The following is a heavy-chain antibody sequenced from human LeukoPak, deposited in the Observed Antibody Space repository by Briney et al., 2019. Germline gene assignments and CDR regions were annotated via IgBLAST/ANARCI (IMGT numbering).Heavy chain of an antibody. V-gene: IGHV3-7*01. J-gene: IGHJ3*02. CDR3: AAELRSGYFVGAFDI. Sequence: GGSLRLSCAASGFTFSSYWMSWVRQAPGKGLEWVANIKQDGSEKYYVDSVKGRFTISRGNAKNSLYLQMNSLRAEDTAVYYCAAELRSGYFVGAFDIWGQGTMVTVSS. CDR1: GFTFSSYW. CDR2: IKQDGSEK. D-gene: IGHD3-3*01.